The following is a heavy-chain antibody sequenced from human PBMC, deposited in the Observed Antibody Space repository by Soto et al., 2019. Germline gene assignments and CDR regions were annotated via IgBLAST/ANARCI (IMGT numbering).Heavy chain of an antibody. CDR1: VLTFTSSA. V-gene: IGHV1-58*01. CDR3: AEIRTNYYDSSGPES. D-gene: IGHD3-22*01. J-gene: IGHJ4*02. Sequence: GASEKVSCKASVLTFTSSAVQWVRQACGQSLELIGWIVVGSGNTNYAQKFQERVTITRHMSTSTAYTALSRLRSEDTAVYYWAEIRTNYYDSSGPESWGQGTLVTVSS. CDR2: IVVGSGNT.